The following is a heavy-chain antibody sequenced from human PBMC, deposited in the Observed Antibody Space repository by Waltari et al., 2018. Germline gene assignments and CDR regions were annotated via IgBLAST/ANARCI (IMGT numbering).Heavy chain of an antibody. CDR3: ARDTPLAGFDP. V-gene: IGHV4-59*01. Sequence: QVQLQESGPGLVKPSETLPLTCTVSGGSISSYYSSWIRQPPGKGLEWIGYIYYSGSTNYNPSLKSRVTISVDTSKNQFSLKLSSVTAADTAVYYCARDTPLAGFDPWGQGTLVTVSS. CDR2: IYYSGST. CDR1: GGSISSYY. J-gene: IGHJ5*02.